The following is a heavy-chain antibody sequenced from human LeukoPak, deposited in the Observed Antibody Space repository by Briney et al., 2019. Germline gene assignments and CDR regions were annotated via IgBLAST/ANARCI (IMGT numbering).Heavy chain of an antibody. Sequence: PGGSLRLSCAASGFTFSSYSMNWVRQAPGKGLEWVSSISSSSSYIYYADSEKGRFTISRDNAKNSLYLQMNSLRAEDTAVYYCARAFPPVASFDYWGQGTLVTVSS. J-gene: IGHJ4*02. CDR3: ARAFPPVASFDY. D-gene: IGHD5-12*01. V-gene: IGHV3-21*01. CDR2: ISSSSSYI. CDR1: GFTFSSYS.